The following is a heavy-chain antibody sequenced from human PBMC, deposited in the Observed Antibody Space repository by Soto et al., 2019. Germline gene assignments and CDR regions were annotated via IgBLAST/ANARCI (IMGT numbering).Heavy chain of an antibody. CDR2: IYHSGST. V-gene: IGHV4-30-2*01. Sequence: SETLSLTCAVSGGSISSGGYSWSWIRQPPGKGLEWIGYIYHSGSTYYNPSLKSRVTISVDTSKNQFSLKLSSVTAADTAVYYCARGWGLVFDYWGQGTLVTVSS. CDR3: ARGWGLVFDY. J-gene: IGHJ4*02. CDR1: GGSISSGGYS. D-gene: IGHD2-21*02.